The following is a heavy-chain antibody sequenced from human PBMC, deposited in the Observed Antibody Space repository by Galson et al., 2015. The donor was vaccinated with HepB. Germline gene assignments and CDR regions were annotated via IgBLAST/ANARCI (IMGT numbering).Heavy chain of an antibody. CDR1: GYSFTSYW. J-gene: IGHJ6*02. D-gene: IGHD3-3*01. CDR2: IYPGDSDT. CDR3: ARLETGYDFWSGYYRSYGMDV. Sequence: QSGAEVKKPGESLKISCKGSGYSFTSYWIGWVRQMPGKGLEWMGIIYPGDSDTRYSPSFQGQVTISADKSISTAYLQWSSLKASDTAMYYCARLETGYDFWSGYYRSYGMDVWGQGTTVTVSS. V-gene: IGHV5-51*01.